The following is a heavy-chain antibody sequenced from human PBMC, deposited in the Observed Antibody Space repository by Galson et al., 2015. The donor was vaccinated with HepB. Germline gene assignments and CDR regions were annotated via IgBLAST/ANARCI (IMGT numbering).Heavy chain of an antibody. V-gene: IGHV1-69*13. Sequence: SVKVSCKASGTAFSRFSLNWVRQAPGQGLEWMGRIIPMYGMTNYARKFQGRLTITADESTNTAFIELSSLRSEDTAIYYCARDRAPGTRWGFDSWGQGTLVTVSS. CDR3: ARDRAPGTRWGFDS. CDR2: IIPMYGMT. D-gene: IGHD1-1*01. CDR1: GTAFSRFS. J-gene: IGHJ5*01.